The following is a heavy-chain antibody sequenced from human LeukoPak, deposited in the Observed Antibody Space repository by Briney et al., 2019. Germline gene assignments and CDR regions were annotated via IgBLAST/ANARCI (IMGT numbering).Heavy chain of an antibody. CDR2: IRYEGNNK. V-gene: IGHV3-30*02. CDR1: GFTFSSFG. D-gene: IGHD4-17*01. Sequence: GGSLRVSCAASGFTFSSFGMRWVRQAPGERLEWVAFIRYEGNNKYYADSVKGRFTISRDNSKNTLYIQMNSLRAEDTAVYYCAKAASHADGDYGFDYWGERTLVTVSS. CDR3: AKAASHADGDYGFDY. J-gene: IGHJ4*02.